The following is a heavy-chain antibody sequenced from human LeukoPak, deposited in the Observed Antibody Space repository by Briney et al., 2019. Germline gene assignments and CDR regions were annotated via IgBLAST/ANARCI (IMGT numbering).Heavy chain of an antibody. J-gene: IGHJ4*02. Sequence: SETLSLTCAVYGGTFSGYYWSWIRQSPGKGLEWIGKINPGGSTNYNPSLESRVIISVDTSKNQFSLKMDSVRAADTAVYYCAREDCSGGDCTSFDYWGQGTLVTVSS. D-gene: IGHD2-15*01. V-gene: IGHV4-34*01. CDR3: AREDCSGGDCTSFDY. CDR1: GGTFSGYY. CDR2: INPGGST.